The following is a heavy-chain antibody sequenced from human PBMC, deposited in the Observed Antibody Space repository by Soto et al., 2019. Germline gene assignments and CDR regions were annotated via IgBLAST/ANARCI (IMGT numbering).Heavy chain of an antibody. CDR2: ISGSGGST. J-gene: IGHJ4*02. Sequence: GSLRLSCAASGFTFSSYAMSWVRQAPGKGLEWVSAISGSGGSTYYADSVKGRFTISRDNSKNTLYLQMNSLRAEDTAVYYCAKRVESSSSGYYLDNWGQGTLVTASS. V-gene: IGHV3-23*01. D-gene: IGHD6-13*01. CDR1: GFTFSSYA. CDR3: AKRVESSSSGYYLDN.